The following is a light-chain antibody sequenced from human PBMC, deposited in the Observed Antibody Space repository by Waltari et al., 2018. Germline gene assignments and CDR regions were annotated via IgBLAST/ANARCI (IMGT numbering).Light chain of an antibody. CDR1: ASHIGGNL. J-gene: IGLJ2*01. V-gene: IGLV1-44*01. CDR2: RSD. Sequence: QSMLTQPPSASGTPGQSVTISCSGGASHIGGNLGNWYQQPPGKAPKLLIYRSDLRPSGVPDRFSGSKSGTSASLAISGLQSEDEAYYYCHSRDASGSGGAFGGGTKLTVL. CDR3: HSRDASGSGGA.